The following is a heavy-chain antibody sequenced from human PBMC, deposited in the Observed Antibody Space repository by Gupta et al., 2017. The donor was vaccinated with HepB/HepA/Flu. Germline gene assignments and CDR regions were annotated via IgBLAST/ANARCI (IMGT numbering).Heavy chain of an antibody. D-gene: IGHD1-26*01. Sequence: EVQLVESGGGLIQPGGCLRLSCAALGFTCSTYVINRVRQAPGKGLEWVASIKYNSVNAYYADSVKGRLTISRDNSKNTLFLQMSNLRAEDTAVYYCAKGGRYPTSPDYWGQGTLVTVSS. CDR2: IKYNSVNA. J-gene: IGHJ4*02. CDR1: GFTCSTYV. CDR3: AKGGRYPTSPDY. V-gene: IGHV3-23*04.